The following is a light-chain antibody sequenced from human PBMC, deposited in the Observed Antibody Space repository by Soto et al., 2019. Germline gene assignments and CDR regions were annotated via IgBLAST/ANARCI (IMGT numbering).Light chain of an antibody. CDR2: GAS. V-gene: IGKV3-15*01. CDR3: RQYNAWPSIP. J-gene: IGKJ5*01. Sequence: EIVMTQSPATLSVSPGERATLSCRASQSVSSYLAWYQQKPGQAPRLLIYGASTRATGIPARFSGSGSGTEFTLTISSLQSEDFAVYYCRQYNAWPSIPFGHGPRLEIK. CDR1: QSVSSY.